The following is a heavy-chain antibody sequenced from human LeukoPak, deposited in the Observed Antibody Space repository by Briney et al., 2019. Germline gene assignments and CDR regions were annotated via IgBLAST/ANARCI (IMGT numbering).Heavy chain of an antibody. V-gene: IGHV1-18*01. CDR2: ISAYNGNT. CDR3: ARVLVLGSSGPRGFQH. CDR1: GYTFTSYG. D-gene: IGHD6-19*01. Sequence: ASVKVSCKASGYTFTSYGISWVRQAPGQGLEWMGCISAYNGNTNYAQKLQGRVTMTTDTSTSTAYMELRSLRTDDTAVYYCARVLVLGSSGPRGFQHWGQGTLVTVSS. J-gene: IGHJ1*01.